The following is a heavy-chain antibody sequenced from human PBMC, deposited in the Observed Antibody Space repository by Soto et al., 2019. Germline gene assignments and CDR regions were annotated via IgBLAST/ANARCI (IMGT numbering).Heavy chain of an antibody. Sequence: GGSLRLSCAASGFTFSSYAMHWVRQAPGKGLEWVAVISYDGSNKYYADPVKGRFTISRDNSKNTLYLQMNSLRAEDTAVYYCARGGTEGRYYYYYGMDVWGQGTTVTVSS. D-gene: IGHD3-16*01. CDR2: ISYDGSNK. J-gene: IGHJ6*02. CDR1: GFTFSSYA. CDR3: ARGGTEGRYYYYYGMDV. V-gene: IGHV3-30-3*01.